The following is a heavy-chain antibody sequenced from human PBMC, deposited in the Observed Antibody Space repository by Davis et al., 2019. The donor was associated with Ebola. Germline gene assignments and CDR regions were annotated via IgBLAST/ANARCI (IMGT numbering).Heavy chain of an antibody. V-gene: IGHV3-30-3*01. CDR2: ISYDGSNK. D-gene: IGHD3-22*01. Sequence: PGGSLRLSCAASGFTFSSYAMHWVRQAPGKGLEWVAVISYDGSNKYYADSVKGRFTISRDNSKNTLYLQMNSLRADDTAVYYCARGPNYYDSGFIDFWGQGTLVTVSS. CDR3: ARGPNYYDSGFIDF. CDR1: GFTFSSYA. J-gene: IGHJ4*02.